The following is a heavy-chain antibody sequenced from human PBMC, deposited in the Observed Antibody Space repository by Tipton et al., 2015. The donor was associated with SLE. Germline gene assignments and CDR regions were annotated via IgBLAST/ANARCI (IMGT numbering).Heavy chain of an antibody. CDR3: AREVVTATRLNYYYYMDV. V-gene: IGHV4-59*12. Sequence: LRLSCSVSDDSIRDYYFSWIRQPPGKELEWIGYISYSGSTVYNPSLESRVTMSLDPSKNQFSLKLNSVTAADTAVYYCAREVVTATRLNYYYYMDVWGKGTTVTISS. J-gene: IGHJ6*03. D-gene: IGHD6-6*01. CDR1: DDSIRDYY. CDR2: ISYSGST.